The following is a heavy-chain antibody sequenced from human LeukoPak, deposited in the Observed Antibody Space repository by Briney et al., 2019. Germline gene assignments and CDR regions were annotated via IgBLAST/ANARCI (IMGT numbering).Heavy chain of an antibody. CDR2: ISERGGST. J-gene: IGHJ4*02. V-gene: IGHV3-23*01. D-gene: IGHD3-10*01. CDR3: AKRGVVIRGILVIGYHQEAYHYDF. Sequence: GGSLRLSCVVSGVSLSNYGMTWVRQAPGKGLEWVSYISERGGSTTYADSVKGRFTISRDTSLNTLYLQMNNLRAEDTAVYFCAKRGVVIRGILVIGYHQEAYHYDFWGQGVMVTVSS. CDR1: GVSLSNYG.